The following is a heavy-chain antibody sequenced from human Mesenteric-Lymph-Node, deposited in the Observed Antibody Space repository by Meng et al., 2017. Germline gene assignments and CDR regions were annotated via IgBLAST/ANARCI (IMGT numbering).Heavy chain of an antibody. Sequence: QGQLVQSGAGVKEPGASVKVSCKASGYTLTNYHMHWVRQAPGQGLEWMGWINTNTGNPTYAQGFTGRFVFSLDASVSTAFLEISSLKAEDTAVYYCARGLGGHSLWGQGTLVTVSS. V-gene: IGHV7-4-1*02. J-gene: IGHJ4*02. CDR3: ARGLGGHSL. CDR2: INTNTGNP. D-gene: IGHD4-23*01. CDR1: GYTLTNYH.